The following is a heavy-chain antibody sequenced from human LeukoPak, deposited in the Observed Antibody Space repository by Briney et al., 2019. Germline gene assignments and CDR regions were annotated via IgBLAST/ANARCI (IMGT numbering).Heavy chain of an antibody. J-gene: IGHJ4*02. CDR3: ARAGIVGASTNFDY. D-gene: IGHD1-26*01. Sequence: NPSETLSLTCTVSGGSISSGDYYWSWIRQPPGKGLEWIGYIYYSGSTYYNPSLKSRVTISVDTSKNQFSLKLSSVTAADTAVYYCARAGIVGASTNFDYWGQGTLVTVSS. CDR2: IYYSGST. V-gene: IGHV4-30-4*01. CDR1: GGSISSGDYY.